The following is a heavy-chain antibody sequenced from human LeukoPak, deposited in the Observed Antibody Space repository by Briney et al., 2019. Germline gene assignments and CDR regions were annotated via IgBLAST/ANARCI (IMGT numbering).Heavy chain of an antibody. CDR3: ARLRGPTGDSSGYYLGYDY. V-gene: IGHV4-34*01. J-gene: IGHJ4*02. CDR2: INHSGST. Sequence: PSETLSLTCTVSGGSISIYYWTWIRQPPGKGLEWIGEINHSGSTYYNPSLKSRVTISVDTSKNQFSLKLSSVTAADTAVYYCARLRGPTGDSSGYYLGYDYWGQGTLVTVSS. D-gene: IGHD3-22*01. CDR1: GGSISIYY.